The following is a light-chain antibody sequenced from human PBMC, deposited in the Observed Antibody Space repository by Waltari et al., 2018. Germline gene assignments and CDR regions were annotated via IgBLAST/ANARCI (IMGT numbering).Light chain of an antibody. J-gene: IGLJ1*01. CDR1: SSDVGAYNF. CDR3: NSYAGGDILYV. Sequence: QSALTQPPPASGSPGQSITISCTGTSSDVGAYNFVSWYQQHPRKAPKLIIFDVRKPPSGVPDRFSGSKSGNPASLTVSGLQAEDEADYYCNSYAGGDILYVFGTGTRVTVL. CDR2: DVR. V-gene: IGLV2-8*01.